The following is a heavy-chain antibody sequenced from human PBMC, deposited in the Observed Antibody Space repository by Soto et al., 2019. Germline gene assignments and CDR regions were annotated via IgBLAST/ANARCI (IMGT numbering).Heavy chain of an antibody. Sequence: PSETLSLTCTVSGASISSYYWSWIRQPPGKGLEWMGYIYNSGSTNYNPSLKSRVAISLDTSKNQFSLKLNSVTAADTAVYYCARERAYYESNGLYFDYWGQGTLVTVSS. CDR3: ARERAYYESNGLYFDY. J-gene: IGHJ4*02. CDR1: GASISSYY. V-gene: IGHV4-59*01. CDR2: IYNSGST. D-gene: IGHD3-22*01.